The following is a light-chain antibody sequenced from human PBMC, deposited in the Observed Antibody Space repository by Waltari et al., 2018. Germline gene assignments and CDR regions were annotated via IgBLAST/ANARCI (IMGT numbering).Light chain of an antibody. J-gene: IGLJ2*01. CDR2: GVS. CDR1: SSDVGGYDS. CDR3: SSYTSSSSL. Sequence: QSALTQPASVSGSPGQSITISCTGTSSDVGGYDSVSWYQQHPGKAPKPMIYGVSNRPSGVSSRFSGSKSGNTASLTISGLQAEDEADYYCSSYTSSSSLFGGGTKLTVL. V-gene: IGLV2-14*01.